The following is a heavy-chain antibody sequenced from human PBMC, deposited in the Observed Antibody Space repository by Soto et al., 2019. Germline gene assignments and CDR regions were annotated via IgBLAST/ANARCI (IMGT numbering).Heavy chain of an antibody. CDR1: GSSFTTYW. V-gene: IGHV5-10-1*01. J-gene: IGHJ6*02. Sequence: PGESLKISCKGSGSSFTTYWISWVRQIPGKGLEWMGRLDPSDSYTHYSPSFQGQVTISTDKSISTAYLQWSSLKASDTATYYCARVPTYYYYGMDVWGQGTTVTVSS. CDR3: ARVPTYYYYGMDV. CDR2: LDPSDSYT.